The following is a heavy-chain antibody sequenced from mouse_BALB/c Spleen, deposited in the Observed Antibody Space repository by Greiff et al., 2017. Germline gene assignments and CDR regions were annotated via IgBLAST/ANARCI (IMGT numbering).Heavy chain of an antibody. CDR1: GFTFSDYY. CDR3: ARSPTYYAMDY. V-gene: IGHV5-4*02. Sequence: DVMLVESGGGLVKPGGSLKLSCAASGFTFSDYYMYWVRQTPEKRLEWVATISDGGSYTYYPDSVKGRFTISRDNAKNNLYLQMSSLKSEDTAMYYCARSPTYYAMDYWGQGTSVTVSS. CDR2: ISDGGSYT. J-gene: IGHJ4*01.